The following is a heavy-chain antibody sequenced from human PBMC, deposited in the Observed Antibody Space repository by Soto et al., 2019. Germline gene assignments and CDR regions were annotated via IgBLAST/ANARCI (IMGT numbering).Heavy chain of an antibody. CDR1: GFSLSSKSVG. J-gene: IGHJ5*02. CDR2: IFSNDDK. CDR3: ARALAGSSRYDL. V-gene: IGHV2-26*01. D-gene: IGHD6-6*01. Sequence: QVTLKESGPVLVRPTETLTLTCTVSGFSLSSKSVGMGWIRQPPGKALEWLAHIFSNDDKGYITSLTRRLTISKDASKSQVVLLMSNLDPVDTATYYCARALAGSSRYDLWGQGILVTVSS.